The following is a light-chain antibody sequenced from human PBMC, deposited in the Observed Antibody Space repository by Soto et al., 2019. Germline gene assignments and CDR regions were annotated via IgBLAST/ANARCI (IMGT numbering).Light chain of an antibody. CDR2: DAS. CDR1: QTITSRY. Sequence: EIGLTQSPGTLSLSPGERATISCSASQTITSRYLAWYQQRPGQAPRLLIFDASSRATGIPDRFSGSGSGTDFTLTISRLDPEDFAVYYCQQYGGSPSITFGQGTRLEIK. J-gene: IGKJ5*01. CDR3: QQYGGSPSIT. V-gene: IGKV3-20*01.